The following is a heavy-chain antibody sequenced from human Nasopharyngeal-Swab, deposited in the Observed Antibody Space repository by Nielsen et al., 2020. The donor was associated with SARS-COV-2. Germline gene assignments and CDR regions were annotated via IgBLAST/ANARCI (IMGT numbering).Heavy chain of an antibody. CDR2: IKQDGSEK. J-gene: IGHJ4*02. CDR1: GFTLSSFW. Sequence: GESLKISCAASGFTLSSFWMTWVRQAPGKGLEWVANIKQDGSEKYYVDSVKGRFTISRDNAKNSLYLQMNSLRDGDTAVYYCARHDYYDSSGYWLPLDYWGQGTLVTVSS. CDR3: ARHDYYDSSGYWLPLDY. V-gene: IGHV3-7*01. D-gene: IGHD3-22*01.